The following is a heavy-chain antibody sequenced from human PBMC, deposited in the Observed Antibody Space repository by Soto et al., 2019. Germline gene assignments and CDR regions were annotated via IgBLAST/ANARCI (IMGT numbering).Heavy chain of an antibody. V-gene: IGHV4-59*01. CDR1: GGSISSYY. CDR2: IYYSGST. J-gene: IGHJ3*02. Sequence: QVQLQESGPGLVKPSETLSLTCTFSGGSISSYYWSWIRQPPGKGLEWIGYIYYSGSTNYNPSLKRRVTISVDTSKNQFSLKLSSVTAADTAVYYCARGLQQLVNHDAFDIWGQGTMVTVSS. D-gene: IGHD6-13*01. CDR3: ARGLQQLVNHDAFDI.